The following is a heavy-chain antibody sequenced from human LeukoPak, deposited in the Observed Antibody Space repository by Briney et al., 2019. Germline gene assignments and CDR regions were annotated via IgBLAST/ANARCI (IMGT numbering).Heavy chain of an antibody. CDR1: GFPFYDYA. D-gene: IGHD3-22*01. CDR3: AKDGYSDSSGYHSGYFDY. Sequence: PGRSLRLSCAASGFPFYDYAMLWLRESREEGRECVSGMSWNSGSIGYADCVKGRFTISRDNAKNSMYLQMNSLRAEDMALYYCAKDGYSDSSGYHSGYFDYWGQGTLVTVSS. V-gene: IGHV3-9*03. J-gene: IGHJ4*02. CDR2: MSWNSGSI.